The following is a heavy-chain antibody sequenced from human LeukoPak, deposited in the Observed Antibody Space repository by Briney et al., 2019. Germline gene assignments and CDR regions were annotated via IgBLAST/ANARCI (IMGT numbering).Heavy chain of an antibody. CDR3: VKEAFDPYFFDN. V-gene: IGHV3-43*02. J-gene: IGHJ4*02. CDR1: GFTFVDHV. CDR2: MSGDDGST. Sequence: GGSLRLSCAASGFTFVDHVMHWVRQAPGKGPEWLCLMSGDDGSTFYADSVTGRFTISRDNSKNSLHLEMNSLKTEDAALYYCVKEAFDPYFFDNWGQGTLVNVSS.